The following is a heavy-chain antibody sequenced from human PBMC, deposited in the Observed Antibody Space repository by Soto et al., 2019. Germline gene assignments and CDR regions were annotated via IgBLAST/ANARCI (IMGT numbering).Heavy chain of an antibody. CDR2: IYWDDGK. V-gene: IGHV2-5*02. CDR3: VRGRRVGLLSRPEDGFRYYYTLDV. D-gene: IGHD3-16*02. Sequence: QITLRESGPTLITPTQTLTLTCTFSGFSLSDNGVAVGWIRQPPGKALECLTFIYWDDGKRYSPSLKTRLTITKDTSRNQVVLTMANMDPLDTATYYCVRGRRVGLLSRPEDGFRYYYTLDVWGRGTTVTVSS. CDR1: GFSLSDNGVA. J-gene: IGHJ6*02.